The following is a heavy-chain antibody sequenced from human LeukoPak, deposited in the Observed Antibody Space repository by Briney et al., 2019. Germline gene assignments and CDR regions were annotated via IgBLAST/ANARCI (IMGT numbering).Heavy chain of an antibody. CDR3: RDDAFEI. CDR1: GYTFTNYY. J-gene: IGHJ3*02. Sequence: GASVKVSCKASGYTFTNYYMHWVRQAPGQGLEWMGVINPSGGSTGYAQKFQGRVTMTRDMSTSTVYYCARGYYSGSGSYYDRRDDAFEIWGQGTMVTVSS. D-gene: IGHD3-10*01. CDR2: INPSGGST. V-gene: IGHV1-46*01.